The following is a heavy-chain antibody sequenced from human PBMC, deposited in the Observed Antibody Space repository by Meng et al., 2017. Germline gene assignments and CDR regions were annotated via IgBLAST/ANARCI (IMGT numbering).Heavy chain of an antibody. D-gene: IGHD3-22*01. CDR2: INQDGSEK. Sequence: GESLKISCSASGFTFSSYWMSWVRQAPGKGLEWVANINQDGSEKYYVDSVKGRFTISRDNAKNSLYLQMNSLRAEDTAVYYCARELRVADSWFDPWGQGTLVTVSS. J-gene: IGHJ5*02. CDR3: ARELRVADSWFDP. CDR1: GFTFSSYW. V-gene: IGHV3-7*01.